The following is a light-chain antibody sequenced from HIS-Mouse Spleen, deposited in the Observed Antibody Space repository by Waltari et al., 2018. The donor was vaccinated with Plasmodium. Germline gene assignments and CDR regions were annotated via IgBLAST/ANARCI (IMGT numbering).Light chain of an antibody. CDR1: QSVSSSY. Sequence: EIVLTQSPGTLSLSPGERATLSCRASQSVSSSYLAWYQQKPGQAPRLLIYGASSSATGIPDRCSGRGSGTDFTLTISRLEPEDFAVYYCQQYGSSPYTFGQGTKLEIK. V-gene: IGKV3-20*01. J-gene: IGKJ2*01. CDR3: QQYGSSPYT. CDR2: GAS.